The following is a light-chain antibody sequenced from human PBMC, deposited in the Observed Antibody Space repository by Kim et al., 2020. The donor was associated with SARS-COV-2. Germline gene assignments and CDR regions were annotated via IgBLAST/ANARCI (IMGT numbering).Light chain of an antibody. J-gene: IGKJ1*01. V-gene: IGKV3-11*01. CDR2: EAS. CDR1: QSISSY. CDR3: QQRSTWPPWT. Sequence: PGERATLACRASQSISSYLAWNQQKPGQAPRLLIYEASKRATGIPARFSGSGSGTDFTLTISSLEPEDFAIYYCQQRSTWPPWTFGQGTKVDIK.